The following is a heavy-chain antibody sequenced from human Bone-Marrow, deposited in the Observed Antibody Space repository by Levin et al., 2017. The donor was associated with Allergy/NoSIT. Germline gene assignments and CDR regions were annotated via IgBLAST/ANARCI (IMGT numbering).Heavy chain of an antibody. Sequence: KISCKASGGTFSSYTISWVRQAPVQGLEWMGRIIPILGIANYAQKFQGRVTITADKSTSTAYMELSSLRSEDTAVYYCARSYGSGTGAFDIWGQGTMVTVSS. V-gene: IGHV1-69*02. CDR3: ARSYGSGTGAFDI. J-gene: IGHJ3*02. CDR2: IIPILGIA. D-gene: IGHD3-10*01. CDR1: GGTFSSYT.